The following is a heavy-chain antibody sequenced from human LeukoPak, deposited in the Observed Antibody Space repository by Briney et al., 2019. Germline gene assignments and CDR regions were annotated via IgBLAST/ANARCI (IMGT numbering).Heavy chain of an antibody. CDR2: INHSGGT. V-gene: IGHV4-34*01. CDR1: GFTFSGYT. D-gene: IGHD6-6*01. J-gene: IGHJ6*02. Sequence: GSLRLSCAASGFTFSGYTMSWVRQAPGKGLEWIGEINHSGGTNYNPSLKSRVTISVDTSKNQFSLKLSSVTAADTAVFYCASPGPHTSRAPRSYYYYGLDVWGQGTTVTVSS. CDR3: ASPGPHTSRAPRSYYYYGLDV.